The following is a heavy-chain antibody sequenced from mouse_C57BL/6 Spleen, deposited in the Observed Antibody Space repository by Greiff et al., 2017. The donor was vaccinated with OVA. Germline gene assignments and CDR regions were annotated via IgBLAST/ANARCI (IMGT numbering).Heavy chain of an antibody. J-gene: IGHJ3*01. CDR1: GFTFSNYW. V-gene: IGHV6-3*01. CDR3: TGLLRWFAY. CDR2: IRLKSDNYAT. Sequence: EVKLMESGGGLVQPGGSMKLSCVASGFTFSNYWMNWVRQSPEKGLEWVAQIRLKSDNYATHYAESVKGRFTISRDDSKSSVYLQMNNLRAEDTGIYYCTGLLRWFAYWGQGTLVTVSA. D-gene: IGHD1-1*01.